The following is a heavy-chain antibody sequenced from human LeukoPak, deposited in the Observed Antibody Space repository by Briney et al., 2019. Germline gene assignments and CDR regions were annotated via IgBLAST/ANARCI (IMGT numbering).Heavy chain of an antibody. CDR3: AKDGLYSYGLAPIDY. J-gene: IGHJ4*02. CDR1: GFTMSHYG. Sequence: GGSLRLSCAASGFTMSHYGVSWVRQAPGKGLEWISAISGSGGSTYYADSVKGRFTISRDNSKNTLYLQMNSLRAEDTAVYYCAKDGLYSYGLAPIDYWGQGTLVTVSS. V-gene: IGHV3-23*01. D-gene: IGHD5-18*01. CDR2: ISGSGGST.